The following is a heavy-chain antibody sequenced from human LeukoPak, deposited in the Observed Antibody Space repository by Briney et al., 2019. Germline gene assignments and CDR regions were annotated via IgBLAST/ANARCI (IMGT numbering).Heavy chain of an antibody. V-gene: IGHV1-18*04. CDR1: GYTFTSYY. CDR3: ARANRIAGNAFDI. Sequence: ASVKVSCKASGYTFTSYYMHWVRQAPGQGLEWMGWISAYNGNTNYAQKLQGRVTMTTDTSTSTAYMELRSLRSDDTAVYYCARANRIAGNAFDIWGQGTMVTVSS. CDR2: ISAYNGNT. J-gene: IGHJ3*02. D-gene: IGHD6-13*01.